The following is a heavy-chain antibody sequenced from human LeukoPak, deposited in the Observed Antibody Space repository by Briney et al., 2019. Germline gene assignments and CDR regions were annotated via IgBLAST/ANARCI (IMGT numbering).Heavy chain of an antibody. CDR3: AKDRSLDGGNSNGYFDS. V-gene: IGHV3-23*01. Sequence: PGGSLRLSCAASGFTFSSYAMNWVRQAPGKGLEWVSRISGSAGSTYYADSVKGRFTISRDNSKNTLFLQMNSLRAEDTAVYYCAKDRSLDGGNSNGYFDSWGQGTLVTVSS. J-gene: IGHJ4*02. CDR1: GFTFSSYA. CDR2: ISGSAGST. D-gene: IGHD4-23*01.